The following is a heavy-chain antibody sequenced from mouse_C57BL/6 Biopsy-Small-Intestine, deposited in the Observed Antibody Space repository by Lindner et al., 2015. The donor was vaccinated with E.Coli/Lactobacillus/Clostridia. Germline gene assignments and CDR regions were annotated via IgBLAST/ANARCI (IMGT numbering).Heavy chain of an antibody. V-gene: IGHV2-6-1*01. D-gene: IGHD2-12*01. J-gene: IGHJ1*03. Sequence: VQLQESGPGLVAPSQSLSITCTVSGFSLTSYGVHWVRQPPGKGLEWLVVIWSDGSTTYNSALKSRLSISKDNSKSQVFLKMNSLQTDDTAMYYCARHTGHYSYYGYFDVWGTGTTVTVSS. CDR2: IWSDGST. CDR3: ARHTGHYSYYGYFDV. CDR1: GFSLTSYG.